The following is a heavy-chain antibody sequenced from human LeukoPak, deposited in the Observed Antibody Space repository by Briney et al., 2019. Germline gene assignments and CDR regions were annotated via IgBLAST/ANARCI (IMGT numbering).Heavy chain of an antibody. Sequence: PSQTLSLTCTVSGGSISSDDYYWSWIRQPPGKGLEWIGHITYSGSTDYSPSLRSRVTMSVDTSKNQFSLKLNSVTAAETGMYFCARGGVGGYDYFDSWGQGTLVAVSS. CDR3: ARGGVGGYDYFDS. D-gene: IGHD5-12*01. CDR2: ITYSGST. CDR1: GGSISSDDYY. J-gene: IGHJ4*02. V-gene: IGHV4-30-4*01.